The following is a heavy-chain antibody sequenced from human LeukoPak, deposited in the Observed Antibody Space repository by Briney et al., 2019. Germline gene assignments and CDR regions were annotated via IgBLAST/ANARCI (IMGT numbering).Heavy chain of an antibody. CDR1: GFTFSSYA. CDR2: FSGRGGST. J-gene: IGHJ4*02. CDR3: AKCYDSSGYYFDY. Sequence: PGGSLRLSCAASGFTFSSYAMSWVRQAPGKGLEWVSAFSGRGGSTYYGDSVKGRFNISRDNSKNTLYLQMNSLRAVDTAVYYCAKCYDSSGYYFDYWGQGTPVTVSS. V-gene: IGHV3-23*01. D-gene: IGHD3-22*01.